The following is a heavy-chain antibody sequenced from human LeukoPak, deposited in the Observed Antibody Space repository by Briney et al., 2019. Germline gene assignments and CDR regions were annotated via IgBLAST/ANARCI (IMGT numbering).Heavy chain of an antibody. Sequence: GGSLRLSCEGSGFTFSNYWMGWVRQAPGKGLQWVANIKTDGSEKYYVDSVKGRFTISRDNAKNSLYLQMNSLRADDTAVYYCARFAAGGSYYYMDVWGKGTTVTVSS. CDR1: GFTFSNYW. D-gene: IGHD6-25*01. V-gene: IGHV3-7*01. CDR3: ARFAAGGSYYYMDV. J-gene: IGHJ6*03. CDR2: IKTDGSEK.